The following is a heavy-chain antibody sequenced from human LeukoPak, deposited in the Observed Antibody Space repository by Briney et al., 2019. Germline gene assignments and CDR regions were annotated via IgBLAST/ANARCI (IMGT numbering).Heavy chain of an antibody. V-gene: IGHV3-11*04. J-gene: IGHJ4*02. CDR3: ARDGRGEVPDY. Sequence: GGSLRLSCAASGFTFSDYYMNWIRQAPGKGLEWVSYISSSGNTIYYTDSVKGRFTISRDNAKNSLYLQMNSLRAEDTAVYYCARDGRGEVPDYWGQGTLVTVSS. CDR1: GFTFSDYY. D-gene: IGHD3-16*01. CDR2: ISSSGNTI.